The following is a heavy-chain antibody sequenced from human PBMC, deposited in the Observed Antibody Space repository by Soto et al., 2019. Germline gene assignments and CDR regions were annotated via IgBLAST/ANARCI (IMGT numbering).Heavy chain of an antibody. CDR2: IIPIFGTA. D-gene: IGHD3-22*01. CDR3: ARSPYYYDSSGYYY. V-gene: IGHV1-69*01. Sequence: VKVSCKASGGTFSSYAISWVRQAPGQGLEWMGGIIPIFGTANYAQKFQGRVTITADESTSTAYMELSSLRSEDTAVYYCARSPYYYDSSGYYYWGQGTLVTVSS. CDR1: GGTFSSYA. J-gene: IGHJ4*02.